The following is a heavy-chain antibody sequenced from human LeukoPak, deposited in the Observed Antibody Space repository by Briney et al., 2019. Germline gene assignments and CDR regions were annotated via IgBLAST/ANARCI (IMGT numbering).Heavy chain of an antibody. CDR2: IKSKTDGGTT. CDR1: GFTFSNAW. Sequence: GGSLRLSCAASGFTFSNAWMSWVRQAPGKGLEWVGRIKSKTDGGTTDYAAPVKGRFTISRDDSKNTLYLQMSSLKTEDTAVYYCTTDRYYDSSGSSYYFDYWGQGTLVTVSS. D-gene: IGHD3-22*01. CDR3: TTDRYYDSSGSSYYFDY. V-gene: IGHV3-15*01. J-gene: IGHJ4*02.